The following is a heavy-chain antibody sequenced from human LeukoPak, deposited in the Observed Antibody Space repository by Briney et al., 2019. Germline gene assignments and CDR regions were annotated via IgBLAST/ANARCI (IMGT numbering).Heavy chain of an antibody. CDR1: GGSFSGYY. Sequence: SETLSLTCAVYGGSFSGYYWSWIRQPPGKGLEWIGEINHSGSTNYNPSLKSRVTMLVDTSKNQFSLKLSSVTAADSAVHYCARETGGYYDSGNYYFDYWGQGTLVTVSS. CDR2: INHSGST. V-gene: IGHV4-34*01. CDR3: ARETGGYYDSGNYYFDY. D-gene: IGHD3-10*01. J-gene: IGHJ4*02.